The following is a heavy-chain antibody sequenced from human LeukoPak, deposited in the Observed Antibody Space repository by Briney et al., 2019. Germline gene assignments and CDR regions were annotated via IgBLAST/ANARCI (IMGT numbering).Heavy chain of an antibody. CDR1: GFTFSSYS. Sequence: GGSLRLSCAASGFTFSSYSMNWVRQAPGKGLEWVSSISSSSSYIYYADSVKGRFTISRDNAKNSLYLQMNSLRAEDTAVYYCARARNVLLWLGEFSWGQGTLVTVSS. D-gene: IGHD3-10*01. J-gene: IGHJ5*02. CDR3: ARARNVLLWLGEFS. CDR2: ISSSSSYI. V-gene: IGHV3-21*01.